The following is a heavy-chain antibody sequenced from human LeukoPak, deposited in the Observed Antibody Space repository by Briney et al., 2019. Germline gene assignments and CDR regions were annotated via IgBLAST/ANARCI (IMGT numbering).Heavy chain of an antibody. D-gene: IGHD2-15*01. CDR1: GVTLSGYW. J-gene: IGHJ6*02. CDR3: AAYCGGGSCYYYAWDV. V-gene: IGHV3-7*01. CDR2: IKQDGSEK. Sequence: PGGSLRLSCAASGVTLSGYWMSWVRQALGKGLECVANIKQDGSEKYYGGSVKGRFTISRDNAKNSLYLQMNGLRAGDTAVYYCAAYCGGGSCYYYAWDVWGQGTTVTVSS.